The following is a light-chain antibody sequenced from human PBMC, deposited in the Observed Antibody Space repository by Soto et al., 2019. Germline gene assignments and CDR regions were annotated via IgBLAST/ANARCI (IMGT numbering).Light chain of an antibody. J-gene: IGKJ1*01. CDR1: HSVSSSY. V-gene: IGKV3-20*01. CDR2: GAS. CDR3: QHYASSPPWT. Sequence: ESVLTQYKNTLSLSPVESATLSCTASHSVSSSYLVWHQQKPGQAPRLLIYGASSRATGIPDRFSGSGSGTDFTLTISRLEPEDFAVYYCQHYASSPPWTFGQGTKVDI.